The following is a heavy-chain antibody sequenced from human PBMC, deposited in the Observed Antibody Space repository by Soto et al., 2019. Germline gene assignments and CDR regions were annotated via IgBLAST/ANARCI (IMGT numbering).Heavy chain of an antibody. J-gene: IGHJ4*02. Sequence: SETLSLTCTVSGGSISSYYWSWIRQPPGKGLEWIGSIYYSGSTYYNPSLKSRVTISVDTSKNQFSLKLSSVTAADTAVYYCARDSGWYFDYWGQGTLVTVSS. CDR3: ARDSGWYFDY. D-gene: IGHD6-19*01. CDR1: GGSISSYY. CDR2: IYYSGST. V-gene: IGHV4-39*07.